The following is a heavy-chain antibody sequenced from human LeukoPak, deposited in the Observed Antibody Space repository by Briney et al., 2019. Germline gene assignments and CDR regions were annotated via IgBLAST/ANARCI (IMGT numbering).Heavy chain of an antibody. CDR2: INHSGST. V-gene: IGHV4-34*01. Sequence: SETLSLTCAVYGGSFSGYYWSWIRQPPGKGLEWIGEINHSGSTNYNPSLKSRVTISVDTSKNQFSLKLSSVTAADTAVYYCARDESYYDFWSGYYQNWFDPWGRGTLVTVSS. J-gene: IGHJ5*02. CDR3: ARDESYYDFWSGYYQNWFDP. CDR1: GGSFSGYY. D-gene: IGHD3-3*01.